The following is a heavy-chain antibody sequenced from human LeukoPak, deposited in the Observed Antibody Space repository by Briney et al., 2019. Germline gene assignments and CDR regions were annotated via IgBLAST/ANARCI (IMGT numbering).Heavy chain of an antibody. CDR2: VSGDGTTT. V-gene: IGHV3-74*01. CDR3: ARGGSLFY. D-gene: IGHD3-10*01. Sequence: GGSLRLSCAASGFTFDSSWMHWVRQDPVKGLVWVARVSGDGTTTTYADSVKGRFTISRDNAKNTLYLQMNIVRAEDTAVYYCARGGSLFYWGQGSLVTVSS. J-gene: IGHJ4*02. CDR1: GFTFDSSW.